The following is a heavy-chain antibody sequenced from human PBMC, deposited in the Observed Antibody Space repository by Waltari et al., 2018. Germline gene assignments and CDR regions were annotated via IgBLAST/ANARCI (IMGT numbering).Heavy chain of an antibody. J-gene: IGHJ4*02. Sequence: EVQLVESGGGLVQPGGSLRLSCAASGFTFSSYSMNWVRQAPGKGLEWVSYISSSSSTIYYADSVKGRFTISRDNAKNSLYLQMNSLRAEDTAVYYCARDLDSSSWYGPGYFDYWGQGTLVTVSS. CDR1: GFTFSSYS. CDR2: ISSSSSTI. V-gene: IGHV3-48*04. CDR3: ARDLDSSSWYGPGYFDY. D-gene: IGHD6-13*01.